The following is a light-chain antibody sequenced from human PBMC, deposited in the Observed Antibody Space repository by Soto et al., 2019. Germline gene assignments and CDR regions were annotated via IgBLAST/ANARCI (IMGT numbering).Light chain of an antibody. CDR2: AAS. Sequence: DLQLTPSPSFLSASVGDRVTITCRASQGISSSLAWYQQEPGKAPKLLIYAASTSQSGVPSRFSGSGSGTEFTLTLSGLQPEDFTTYYCQQFNDSPLTFGGGTKVEIK. CDR1: QGISSS. CDR3: QQFNDSPLT. J-gene: IGKJ4*01. V-gene: IGKV1-9*01.